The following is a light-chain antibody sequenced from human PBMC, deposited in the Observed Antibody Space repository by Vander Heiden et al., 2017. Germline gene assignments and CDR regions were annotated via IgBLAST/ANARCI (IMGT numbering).Light chain of an antibody. Sequence: DIVLTLSPATLSVSPGERPTLSCRASQGVSSSLAWYQHKPGQAPRLLIYDASNRATGIPARFSGSGSGTDFTLTISSLEPEDFAIYFCQQRSNWPRTFGGGTKVEIK. CDR3: QQRSNWPRT. V-gene: IGKV3-11*01. CDR2: DAS. J-gene: IGKJ4*01. CDR1: QGVSSS.